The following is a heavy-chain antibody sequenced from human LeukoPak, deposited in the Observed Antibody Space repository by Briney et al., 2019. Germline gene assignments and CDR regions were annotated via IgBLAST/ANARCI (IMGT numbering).Heavy chain of an antibody. CDR2: INPNSGGT. CDR1: GYTFTGYY. V-gene: IGHV1-2*06. J-gene: IGHJ5*02. Sequence: ASVKVSCKASGYTFTGYYMHWVRQAPGQGLEWMGRINPNSGGTEYAQKFQGRVTMTRDTSIRTAYMELSRLRSDDTAVYYCARVGGRFSNWFDPWGQGTLVTVSS. CDR3: ARVGGRFSNWFDP. D-gene: IGHD2-15*01.